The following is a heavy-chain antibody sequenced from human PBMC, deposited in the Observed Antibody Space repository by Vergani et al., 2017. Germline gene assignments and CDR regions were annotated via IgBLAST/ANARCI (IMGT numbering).Heavy chain of an antibody. Sequence: EVQLLESGGGLVQPGGSLRLSCAASGFTFDDYAMHWVRQAPGKGLEWVSGISWNSGSTGYADSVKGRFTISRDNAKNSLYLQMNSLRAEDTALYYCAKDYLRLGYCSGGSCYSLFDYWGQGTLVTVSS. J-gene: IGHJ4*02. CDR2: ISWNSGST. CDR3: AKDYLRLGYCSGGSCYSLFDY. D-gene: IGHD2-15*01. CDR1: GFTFDDYA. V-gene: IGHV3-9*01.